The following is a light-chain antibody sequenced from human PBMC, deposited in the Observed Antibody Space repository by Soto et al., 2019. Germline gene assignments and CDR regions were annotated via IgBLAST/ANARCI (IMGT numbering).Light chain of an antibody. CDR2: GAS. CDR1: QSVSSN. Sequence: EIVMTQSPATLSVSPGERATLSCRASQSVSSNLAWYQQKPGQAPRLLIYGASTRATGIPSRFSGSGSGTEFTLTISSLQAEAFAVYYCQQYNNGTFGQGTKVEIK. CDR3: QQYNNGT. V-gene: IGKV3-15*01. J-gene: IGKJ1*01.